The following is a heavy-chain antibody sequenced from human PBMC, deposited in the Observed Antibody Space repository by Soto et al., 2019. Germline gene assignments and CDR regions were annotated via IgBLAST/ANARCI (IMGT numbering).Heavy chain of an antibody. CDR2: ISSSSSTI. D-gene: IGHD2-15*01. Sequence: EVQLVESGGGLVQPGGSLGLSCAASGFTFSSYSMNWVRQAPGKGLEWVSYISSSSSTIYYADSVKGRFTISRDNAKNSLYLQMNSLRAEDTAVYYCASPPLAAIVTYWGQGTLVTVSS. CDR3: ASPPLAAIVTY. CDR1: GFTFSSYS. J-gene: IGHJ4*02. V-gene: IGHV3-48*01.